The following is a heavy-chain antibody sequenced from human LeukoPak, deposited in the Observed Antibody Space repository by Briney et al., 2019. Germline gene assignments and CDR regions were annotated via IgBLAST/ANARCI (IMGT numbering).Heavy chain of an antibody. CDR2: ISYDGSNK. CDR1: GFPFSSYG. Sequence: QPGGSLRLSCAASGFPFSSYGMHWVRQAPGKGLEWVAVISYDGSNKYYADSVKGRFTISRDNSKNTLYLQMNSLRAEDTAVYYCATGAEYFQHWGQGTLVTVSS. J-gene: IGHJ1*01. V-gene: IGHV3-30*03. CDR3: ATGAEYFQH.